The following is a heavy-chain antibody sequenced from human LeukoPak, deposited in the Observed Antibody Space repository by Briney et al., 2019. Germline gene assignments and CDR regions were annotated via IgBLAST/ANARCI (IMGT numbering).Heavy chain of an antibody. D-gene: IGHD6-19*01. CDR1: GYTFTTYD. CDR2: MNPNSGYT. Sequence: GASMKVSCKASGYTFTTYDINWVRQATGQGLEWMGWMNPNSGYTGFAQKFQGRVTFTRATSISTAYMELSSLRSEDTAVYYCARVAGSIDYWGQGTLVTVSS. V-gene: IGHV1-8*03. J-gene: IGHJ4*02. CDR3: ARVAGSIDY.